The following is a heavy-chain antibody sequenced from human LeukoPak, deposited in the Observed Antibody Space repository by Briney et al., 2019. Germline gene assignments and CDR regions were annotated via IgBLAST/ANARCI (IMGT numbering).Heavy chain of an antibody. Sequence: GGSLRLSCAASGFTFSSYAMHWVRQAPGKGLEWVAVISYDGSNKYYADSVKGRFTISRDNSKNTLYLQMNSLRAEDTAVYYCARDLVPTVALGTSLWYWGQGTLVTVSP. CDR1: GFTFSSYA. D-gene: IGHD4-23*01. J-gene: IGHJ4*02. CDR3: ARDLVPTVALGTSLWY. V-gene: IGHV3-30-3*01. CDR2: ISYDGSNK.